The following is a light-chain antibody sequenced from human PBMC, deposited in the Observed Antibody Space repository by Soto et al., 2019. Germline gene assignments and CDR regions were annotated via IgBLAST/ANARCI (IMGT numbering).Light chain of an antibody. J-gene: IGKJ4*01. V-gene: IGKV2-28*01. CDR1: QSLQRSDGYSS. CDR3: MQARQAPPS. Sequence: DIVMTQSPVSLPVTPGEPPFISCCASQSLQRSDGYSSLDWYRQKSGQAPQLLIRLSSIRASGVPDRFSVMGSGTDLTLTISRVEADDVGVYFCMQARQAPPSFGGGTKVELK. CDR2: LSS.